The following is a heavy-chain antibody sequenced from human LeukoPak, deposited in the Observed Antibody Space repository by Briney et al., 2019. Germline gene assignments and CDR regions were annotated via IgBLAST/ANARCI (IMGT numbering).Heavy chain of an antibody. D-gene: IGHD1-26*01. CDR3: ATRYGGYYYGLDV. J-gene: IGHJ6*02. CDR1: GFTVSSNY. V-gene: IGHV3-53*01. CDR2: IYSGGST. Sequence: GGSLRLSCAASGFTVSSNYMSWVRQAPGKGLEWVSVIYSGGSTYYADSVKGRFTISRDNSKNTVYLQMNSRRAEDTAVYYCATRYGGYYYGLDVWGQGTTVTVSS.